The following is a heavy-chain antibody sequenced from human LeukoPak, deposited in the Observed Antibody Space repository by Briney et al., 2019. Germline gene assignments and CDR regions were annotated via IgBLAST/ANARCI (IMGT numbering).Heavy chain of an antibody. D-gene: IGHD4-23*01. Sequence: GGSLRLSCAASGFTFSTYAMHWVRQAPGKGLEWVAVISYDGSKKYYADSVKGRFTISRDNSNNTLHLQMNSLRADDTAVYYCARDPGYYGGNSLFLGGGDGKYYYYYMDVWGKGTTVTVSS. J-gene: IGHJ6*03. CDR1: GFTFSTYA. CDR2: ISYDGSKK. CDR3: ARDPGYYGGNSLFLGGGDGKYYYYYMDV. V-gene: IGHV3-30*04.